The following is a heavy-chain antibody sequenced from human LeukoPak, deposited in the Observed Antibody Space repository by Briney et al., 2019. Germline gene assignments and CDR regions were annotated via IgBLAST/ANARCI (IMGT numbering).Heavy chain of an antibody. CDR3: AGARSGSYYRSYFDY. D-gene: IGHD3-10*01. J-gene: IGHJ4*02. CDR2: IYYSGGT. Sequence: SETLSLTCSVSGGSISSSSYVRGCIRQPPGKGVEWIGSIYYSGGTYYNPPLKSRVTISVDTSKSQFSLKLSSVTAADTAVYYCAGARSGSYYRSYFDYWGQGTLVTVSS. CDR1: GGSISSSSYV. V-gene: IGHV4-39*01.